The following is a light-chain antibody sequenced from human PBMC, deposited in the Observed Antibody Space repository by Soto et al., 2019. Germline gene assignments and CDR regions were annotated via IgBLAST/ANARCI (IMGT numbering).Light chain of an antibody. CDR1: QSVLYSSNNKNY. Sequence: DIVMTQSPDSLAVSLGERATINCKSSQSVLYSSNNKNYLAWYQQRPGQPPKLLIYWASTRESGVPDRFSGSGSGTDFTVTITSLQAEDVAVYYCQQYESTPPTFGQGTKSEIK. CDR3: QQYESTPPT. V-gene: IGKV4-1*01. J-gene: IGKJ2*01. CDR2: WAS.